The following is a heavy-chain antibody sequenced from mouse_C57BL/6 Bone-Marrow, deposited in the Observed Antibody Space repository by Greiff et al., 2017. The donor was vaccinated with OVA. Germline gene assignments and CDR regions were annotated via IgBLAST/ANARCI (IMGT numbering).Heavy chain of an antibody. CDR3: ARVITTAPYAMDY. J-gene: IGHJ4*01. Sequence: QVQLKQSGAELVRPGTSVKMSCKASGYTFTNYWIGWAKQRPGHGLEWIGDIYPGGGYTNYNEKFKGKATLTADKSSSTAYMQFSSLTSEDSASYYSARVITTAPYAMDYWGQGTSVTVSS. CDR1: GYTFTNYW. CDR2: IYPGGGYT. V-gene: IGHV1-63*01. D-gene: IGHD1-1*01.